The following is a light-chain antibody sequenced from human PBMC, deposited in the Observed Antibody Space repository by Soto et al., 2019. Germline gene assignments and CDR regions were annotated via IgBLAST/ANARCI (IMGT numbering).Light chain of an antibody. Sequence: TQSPSTVSVSHGHRATLSCRASQSVSSNLAWYQQKPGQAPRLLIYRTSSRATGIPDRFSGSESETDFTLTISRLEPDDSAVYYCQQYGRSPRTFGPGTKVDIK. V-gene: IGKV3-20*01. CDR2: RTS. CDR1: QSVSSN. CDR3: QQYGRSPRT. J-gene: IGKJ1*01.